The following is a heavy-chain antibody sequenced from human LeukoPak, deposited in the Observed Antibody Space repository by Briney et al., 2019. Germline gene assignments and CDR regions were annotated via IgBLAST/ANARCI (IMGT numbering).Heavy chain of an antibody. J-gene: IGHJ4*02. CDR3: ARGRVWFGESLSQYYCDY. D-gene: IGHD3-10*01. V-gene: IGHV3-7*03. Sequence: GGSLRLSCAASGFTFSSYWMSWVRQAPGKGLEWVANIKQDGSEKYYVASMKGRFTISRDNAKNSLYLQMNSLRAEDTAVYYCARGRVWFGESLSQYYCDYWGQGTLVTVSS. CDR2: IKQDGSEK. CDR1: GFTFSSYW.